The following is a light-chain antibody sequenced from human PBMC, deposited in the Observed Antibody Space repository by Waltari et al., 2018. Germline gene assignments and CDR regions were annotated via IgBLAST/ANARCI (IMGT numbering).Light chain of an antibody. CDR2: RSV. CDR3: AAWDDSLNGRWV. J-gene: IGLJ3*02. V-gene: IGLV1-44*01. CDR1: ASNIGNNV. Sequence: QSVLTQPPSASGTPGQGVTISCSGGASNIGNNVVNWYQQVPGKAPKLLRYRSVRRPAVVPDRFSGSKAGTSASLAISGLQSEDEADYYCAAWDDSLNGRWVFGGGTKVTVL.